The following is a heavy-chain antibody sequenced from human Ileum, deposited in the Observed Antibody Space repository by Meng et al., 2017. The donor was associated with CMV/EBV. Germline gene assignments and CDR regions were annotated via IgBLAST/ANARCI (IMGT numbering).Heavy chain of an antibody. J-gene: IGHJ4*02. CDR1: GFTFRDYA. D-gene: IGHD3-16*01. V-gene: IGHV3-49*04. Sequence: GESLKISCVASGFTFRDYAMTWVRQAPGKGLEWVGFIRSRGDGGTTKYAASVKGRFTISRDDSNSIASLQMSSLKTEDTAVYYCARWGTKGQQMLPYWGQGTLVTVSS. CDR3: ARWGTKGQQMLPY. CDR2: IRSRGDGGTT.